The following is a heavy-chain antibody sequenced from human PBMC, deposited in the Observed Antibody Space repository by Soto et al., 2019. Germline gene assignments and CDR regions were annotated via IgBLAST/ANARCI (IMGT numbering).Heavy chain of an antibody. Sequence: SETLSLTCTVSGAPITINYWSWIRQAPGKGLEWIGYIYYSGSTTYNPSLKSRVTISVDTSKNQFSLSLSSVTAADTALYYCARTTAVPNTLRSRYYFDYWGQGTLVTVSS. D-gene: IGHD4-17*01. J-gene: IGHJ4*02. V-gene: IGHV4-59*01. CDR2: IYYSGST. CDR3: ARTTAVPNTLRSRYYFDY. CDR1: GAPITINY.